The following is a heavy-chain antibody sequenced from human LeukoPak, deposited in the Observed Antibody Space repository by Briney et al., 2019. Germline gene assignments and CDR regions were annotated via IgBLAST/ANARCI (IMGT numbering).Heavy chain of an antibody. CDR2: IIPIFGTA. J-gene: IGHJ4*02. CDR1: GGTFSSYA. V-gene: IGHV1-69*05. D-gene: IGHD3-10*01. Sequence: SVKVSCKASGGTFSSYAISWVRQAPGQGLEWMGGIIPIFGTANYAQKFQGRVTMARNTSISTAYMELSSLRSEDTAVYYCARARGITMVRGVTPINYWGQGTLVTVSS. CDR3: ARARGITMVRGVTPINY.